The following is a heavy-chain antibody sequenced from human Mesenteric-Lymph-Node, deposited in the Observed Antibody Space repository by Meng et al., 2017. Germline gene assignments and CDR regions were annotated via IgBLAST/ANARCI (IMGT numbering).Heavy chain of an antibody. J-gene: IGHJ6*02. Sequence: ASVKVSCKASGYIFTAYYIYWVRQAPALGLEWMGRNNPNSGATDYAQQFQGRVTMTRDTSISTAYMELTRLTSDDKAVYYCARDLTTTTALYYYGMDVWGQGTTVTVSS. D-gene: IGHD1-1*01. CDR1: GYIFTAYY. V-gene: IGHV1-2*06. CDR3: ARDLTTTTALYYYGMDV. CDR2: NNPNSGAT.